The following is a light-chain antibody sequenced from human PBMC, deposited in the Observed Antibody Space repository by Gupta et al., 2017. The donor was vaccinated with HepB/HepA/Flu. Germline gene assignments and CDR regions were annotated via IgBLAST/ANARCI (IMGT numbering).Light chain of an antibody. CDR2: VNSDGSH. V-gene: IGLV4-69*01. J-gene: IGLJ1*01. CDR1: SGHSSYA. CDR3: QTWGSGIGYA. Sequence: QLVLTQSPSASASLGASVTLTCTLSSGHSSYAIAWHQQQPEKGPRYLMKVNSDGSHTKGDGIPDRFSGSSSGAERYLTISSLQSEDEADYYCQTWGSGIGYAFGTGIKVTVL.